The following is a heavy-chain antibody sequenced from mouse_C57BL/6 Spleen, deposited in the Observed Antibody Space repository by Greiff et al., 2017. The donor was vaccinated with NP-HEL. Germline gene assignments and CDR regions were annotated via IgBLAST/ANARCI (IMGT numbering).Heavy chain of an antibody. CDR3: ARGTGTGAMDY. D-gene: IGHD4-1*01. J-gene: IGHJ4*01. Sequence: QVQLQQPGAELVKPGASVKLSCKASGYTFTSYWMHWVKQRPGQGLDWIGMIHPTSGSTNYIEKFKSKATLTVDKSSSTANMPLSSLTSEEAADYYCARGTGTGAMDYGGQGTSVTVAS. CDR2: IHPTSGST. CDR1: GYTFTSYW. V-gene: IGHV1-64*01.